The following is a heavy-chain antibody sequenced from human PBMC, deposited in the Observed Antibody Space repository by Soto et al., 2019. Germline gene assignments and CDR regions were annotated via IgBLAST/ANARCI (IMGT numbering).Heavy chain of an antibody. CDR2: ISGSGGST. CDR3: AKDSMTGRRVYYFAY. Sequence: GGSLRLSCAPSGFAFSSYAMSWVRQAPGKGLEWVSAISGSGGSTYYADSVKGRFTISRDNSKNTLYLQMNSLRAEDTALYYCAKDSMTGRRVYYFAYWGQGTLVTFS. V-gene: IGHV3-23*01. D-gene: IGHD2-8*01. CDR1: GFAFSSYA. J-gene: IGHJ4*02.